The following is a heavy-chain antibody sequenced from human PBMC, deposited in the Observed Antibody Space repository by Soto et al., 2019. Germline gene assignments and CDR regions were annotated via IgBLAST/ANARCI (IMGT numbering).Heavy chain of an antibody. D-gene: IGHD5-12*01. J-gene: IGHJ6*02. CDR3: ARGDSGYDFLSFGYYGMDV. CDR1: GFTFSDHY. CDR2: TRNKANSYTT. Sequence: EVQLVESGGGLVQPGGSLRLSCAASGFTFSDHYMDWVRQAPGKGLEWVGRTRNKANSYTTEYAASVKGRFTISRDDSKHSLYLQMNSLKTEDTAVYYCARGDSGYDFLSFGYYGMDVWGQGTTVTVSS. V-gene: IGHV3-72*01.